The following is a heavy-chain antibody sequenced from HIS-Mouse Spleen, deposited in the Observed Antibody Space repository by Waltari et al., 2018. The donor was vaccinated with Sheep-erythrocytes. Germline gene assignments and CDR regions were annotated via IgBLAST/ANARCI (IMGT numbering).Heavy chain of an antibody. D-gene: IGHD5-12*01. CDR3: ARAGGYSGYDDAFDI. CDR2: KNPNSGNT. J-gene: IGHJ3*02. V-gene: IGHV1-8*01. Sequence: QVELVQSGAEVKKPGASVKVSCKASGYTFTSYDINWVRQATGQGLEWMGWKNPNSGNTGYAQKFQGRGTMTRNTSISTAYMELSSLRSEDTAVYYCARAGGYSGYDDAFDIWGQGTMVTVSS. CDR1: GYTFTSYD.